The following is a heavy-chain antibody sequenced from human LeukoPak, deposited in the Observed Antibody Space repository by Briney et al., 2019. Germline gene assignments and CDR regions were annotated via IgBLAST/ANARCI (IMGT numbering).Heavy chain of an antibody. CDR3: ARDPTRDGYNRYFDY. CDR1: GFTFSSYA. D-gene: IGHD5-24*01. Sequence: GRSLRLSCAASGFTFSSYAMHWVRQAPGKGQEWVAVISYDGSNKYYADSVKGRFTISRDNSKNTLYLQMNSLRAEDTAVYYCARDPTRDGYNRYFDYWGQGTLVTVSS. CDR2: ISYDGSNK. V-gene: IGHV3-30-3*01. J-gene: IGHJ4*02.